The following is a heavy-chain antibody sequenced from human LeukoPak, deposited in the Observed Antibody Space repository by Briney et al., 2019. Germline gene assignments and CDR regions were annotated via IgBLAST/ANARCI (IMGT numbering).Heavy chain of an antibody. CDR1: GFTFSSYS. V-gene: IGHV3-48*04. CDR2: ISSSSTTI. D-gene: IGHD1-7*01. J-gene: IGHJ4*02. CDR3: ARGPHGNYHTPGDY. Sequence: PGGSLRLSCAASGFTFSSYSMNWVRQAPGKGLEWVSYISSSSTTIYYADSVKDRFTISRDNAKNSLFLQMNSLRSEDTAVYYCARGPHGNYHTPGDYWGQGTLVTVSS.